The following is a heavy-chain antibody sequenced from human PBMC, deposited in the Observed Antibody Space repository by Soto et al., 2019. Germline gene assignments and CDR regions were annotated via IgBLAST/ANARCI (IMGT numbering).Heavy chain of an antibody. CDR2: ISGSGGST. CDR1: GFTFSSYA. J-gene: IGHJ4*02. CDR3: AKTPGAIFGGHQGY. Sequence: GGSLRLSCAASGFTFSSYAMSWVRQAPGKGLEWVSAISGSGGSTYYADSVKGRFTISRDNSKNTLYLQMNSLRAEDTAVYYCAKTPGAIFGGHQGYWGQGTLVTVSS. D-gene: IGHD3-3*01. V-gene: IGHV3-23*01.